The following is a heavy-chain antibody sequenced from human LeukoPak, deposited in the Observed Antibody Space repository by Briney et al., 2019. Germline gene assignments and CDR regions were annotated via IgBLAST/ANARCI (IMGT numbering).Heavy chain of an antibody. Sequence: GGSPRLSCAASGFTFSSYGMHWVRQAPGKGLEWVAVISYDGSNKYYAASVKGRFTISRDNSKNTLYLQMNSLRAEDTAVYYCAKSRAYSQDPVDYWGQGTLVTVSS. J-gene: IGHJ4*02. V-gene: IGHV3-30*18. D-gene: IGHD2-21*01. CDR1: GFTFSSYG. CDR2: ISYDGSNK. CDR3: AKSRAYSQDPVDY.